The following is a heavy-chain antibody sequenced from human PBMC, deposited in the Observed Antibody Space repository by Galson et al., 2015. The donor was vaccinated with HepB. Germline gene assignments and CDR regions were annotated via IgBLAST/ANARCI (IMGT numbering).Heavy chain of an antibody. J-gene: IGHJ4*02. D-gene: IGHD6-19*01. CDR3: ARMNSSGWYEYYFDY. CDR1: GFSLSTSGMC. Sequence: PALVKPTQTLTLTCTFSGFSLSTSGMCVSWIRQPPGKALEWLARIDWDDDKYYSTSLKTRLTISKDTSKNQVVLTMTNMDPVDTATYYCARMNSSGWYEYYFDYGGQGTLVTVSS. CDR2: IDWDDDK. V-gene: IGHV2-70*11.